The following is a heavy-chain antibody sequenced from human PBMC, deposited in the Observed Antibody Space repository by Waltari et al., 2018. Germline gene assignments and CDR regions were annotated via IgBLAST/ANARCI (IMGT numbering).Heavy chain of an antibody. CDR3: ARSRVVVTAIGYYFDY. CDR1: GGTFSSYA. Sequence: QVQLVQSGAEVKKPGSSVKVSCKASGGTFSSYAISWVRQAPGQGLEWMGGIIPIFGTANYEQKFQGRVTITADESTSTAYMELSSLRSEDTAVYYCARSRVVVTAIGYYFDYWGQGTLVTVSS. V-gene: IGHV1-69*01. D-gene: IGHD2-21*02. J-gene: IGHJ4*02. CDR2: IIPIFGTA.